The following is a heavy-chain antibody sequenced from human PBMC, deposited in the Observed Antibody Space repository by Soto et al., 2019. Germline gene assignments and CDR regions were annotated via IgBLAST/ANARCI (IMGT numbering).Heavy chain of an antibody. J-gene: IGHJ4*02. Sequence: PWETLSLTCTVSGGSISRYYWSWIRQPPGKGLEWIGYIYYSGNTTYDDSLKSRVTMSVDTSRNLYSLQLSSVTAAGTALYCGARDAGATYFDNWGQGTLVTVSS. CDR1: GGSISRYY. CDR2: IYYSGNT. V-gene: IGHV4-59*01. CDR3: ARDAGATYFDN.